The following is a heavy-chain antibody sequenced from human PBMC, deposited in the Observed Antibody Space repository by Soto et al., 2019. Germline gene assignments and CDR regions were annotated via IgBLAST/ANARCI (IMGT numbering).Heavy chain of an antibody. D-gene: IGHD6-19*01. J-gene: IGHJ3*01. CDR3: ARVHSSGWYVEPYDA. CDR1: GFKFDDYA. V-gene: IGHV3-9*01. Sequence: EVQLVESGGNLARPGESLRLSCAASGFKFDDYAFHWVRQAPGKGPEWVSGINWNGAYSGYADSVKGRFTISRDNAGNSVYLQMDSLRPEDTALSYCARVHSSGWYVEPYDAWGQGTMVTVSS. CDR2: INWNGAYS.